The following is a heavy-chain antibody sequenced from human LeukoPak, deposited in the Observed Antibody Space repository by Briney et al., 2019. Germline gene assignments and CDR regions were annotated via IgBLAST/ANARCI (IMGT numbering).Heavy chain of an antibody. CDR2: INSDGSST. V-gene: IGHV3-74*01. CDR3: ARAVRAHPPADF. CDR1: GFSFSSYW. J-gene: IGHJ4*02. D-gene: IGHD3-3*01. Sequence: PGGSLRLSCAASGFSFSSYWMHWVRRAPGKGLEWVSRINSDGSSTTYADSVKGRSSISRDNAKDTLYLHMSSLRAEDTGVYYCARAVRAHPPADFWGQGTLVTVSS.